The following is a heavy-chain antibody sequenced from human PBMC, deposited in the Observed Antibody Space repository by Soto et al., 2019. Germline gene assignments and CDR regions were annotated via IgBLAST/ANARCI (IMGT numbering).Heavy chain of an antibody. Sequence: SETLSLTCTVSGGSVSSGHYYWSLIRQPPGKGLEWFGYIYYSGSTDYNPSLRSRVTMSLDTSKNQFSLKLSSVTAADAAVYYCATGNSSGLFFDYWGQGTLVTVSS. J-gene: IGHJ4*02. CDR2: IYYSGST. CDR3: ATGNSSGLFFDY. CDR1: GGSVSSGHYY. D-gene: IGHD6-19*01. V-gene: IGHV4-61*01.